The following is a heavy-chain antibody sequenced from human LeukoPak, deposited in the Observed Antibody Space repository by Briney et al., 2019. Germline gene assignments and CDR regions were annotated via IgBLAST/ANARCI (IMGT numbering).Heavy chain of an antibody. CDR1: GGTFSSYT. CDR2: IIPILGIA. J-gene: IGHJ6*03. D-gene: IGHD4-17*01. Sequence: SVKVSCKASGGTFSSYTISWVRQAPGQGLEWMGRIIPILGIANYAQKFQGRVTITADKSTSTAYMEPSSLRSEDTAVYYCARDPARGDYNNYYYYYYMDVWGKGTTVAVSS. CDR3: ARDPARGDYNNYYYYYYMDV. V-gene: IGHV1-69*04.